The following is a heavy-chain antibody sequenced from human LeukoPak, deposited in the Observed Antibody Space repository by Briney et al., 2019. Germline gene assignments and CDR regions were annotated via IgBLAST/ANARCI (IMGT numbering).Heavy chain of an antibody. CDR3: ARHSGSGWQALGY. D-gene: IGHD6-19*01. CDR2: TSYNGNT. V-gene: IGHV1-18*04. CDR1: GYTFSNYG. J-gene: IGHJ4*02. Sequence: ASMKVSCTASGYTFSNYGISWVRQAPGLGLEWMGWTSYNGNTNYAQKFQDRVTMTTDTSTTTAYMELRSLESDDTAVYYCARHSGSGWQALGYWGEGALVTVSS.